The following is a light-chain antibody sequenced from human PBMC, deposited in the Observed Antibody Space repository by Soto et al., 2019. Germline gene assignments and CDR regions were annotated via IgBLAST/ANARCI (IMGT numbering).Light chain of an antibody. CDR3: QQFNNYIT. CDR1: QGISSA. V-gene: IGKV1D-13*01. J-gene: IGKJ5*01. CDR2: DAS. Sequence: AIQMTQSPSSLSASVGDRVTITCRASQGISSALAWYQHKPGKAPKLLIYDASSLESGVPSRFSGSGAGTDFTLTSSSLQPDDFATYYCQQFNNYITFGQGTKLDIK.